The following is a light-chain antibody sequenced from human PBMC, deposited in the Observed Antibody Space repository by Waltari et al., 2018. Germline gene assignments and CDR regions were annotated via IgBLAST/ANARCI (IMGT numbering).Light chain of an antibody. Sequence: DIQMTQSPSSLSASVADRVAITCRASQSISSYLNWYQQKPGKAPKLLIYAASSLQSGVPLRFSGSGSGTDFTLTIRSLQPEDFATYYCQQSYSTPWTFGQGTKVEIK. CDR1: QSISSY. V-gene: IGKV1-39*01. CDR2: AAS. CDR3: QQSYSTPWT. J-gene: IGKJ1*01.